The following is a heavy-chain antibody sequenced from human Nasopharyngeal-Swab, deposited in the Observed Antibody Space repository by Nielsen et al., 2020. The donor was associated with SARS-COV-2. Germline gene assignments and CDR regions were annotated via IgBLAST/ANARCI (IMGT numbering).Heavy chain of an antibody. CDR2: IYYSGST. Sequence: GSLRLSCTVSGGSISSYYWSWIRQPPGKGLEWIGYIYYSGSTNYNPSLKSRVTISVDTSKNQFSLKLSSVTAADTAVYYCARGTTIFGVVITPFDYWGQGTLVIVSS. J-gene: IGHJ4*02. V-gene: IGHV4-59*13. CDR3: ARGTTIFGVVITPFDY. D-gene: IGHD3-3*01. CDR1: GGSISSYY.